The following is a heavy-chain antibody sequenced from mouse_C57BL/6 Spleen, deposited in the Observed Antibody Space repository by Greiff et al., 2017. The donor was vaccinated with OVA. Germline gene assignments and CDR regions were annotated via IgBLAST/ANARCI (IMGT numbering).Heavy chain of an antibody. CDR1: GYAFSSYW. CDR2: IYPGDGDT. Sequence: QVQLKESGAELVKPGASVTISCKASGYAFSSYWMNWVKQRPGKGLEWIGQIYPGDGDTNSNGKFKGTATLTADKSSSTAYMQLHSLTSAYSAVSFFDRDLYGGESGGAYWGQGTLVTVSA. D-gene: IGHD1-1*02. CDR3: DRDLYGGESGGAY. V-gene: IGHV1-80*01. J-gene: IGHJ3*01.